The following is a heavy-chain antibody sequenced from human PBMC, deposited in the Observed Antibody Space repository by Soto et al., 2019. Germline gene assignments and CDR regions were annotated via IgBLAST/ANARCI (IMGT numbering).Heavy chain of an antibody. V-gene: IGHV3-23*01. J-gene: IGHJ4*01. D-gene: IGHD3-16*01. CDR3: AKVIVLGASTIEY. CDR2: INGRGNTT. Sequence: EEQVLESGGGLAQPGGSLRLSCVASGFIFQNYAMSWVRQTPGKGLEWVSVINGRGNTTFYADSVKGRFTVSRDNSRNMVYLDMNSLRAEDTAVYSCAKVIVLGASTIEYWGLGTPVIVSS. CDR1: GFIFQNYA.